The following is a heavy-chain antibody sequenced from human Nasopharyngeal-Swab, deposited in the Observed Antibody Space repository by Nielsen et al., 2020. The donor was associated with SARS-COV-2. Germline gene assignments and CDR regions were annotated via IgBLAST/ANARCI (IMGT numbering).Heavy chain of an antibody. J-gene: IGHJ5*02. V-gene: IGHV4-39*01. CDR1: GGSISSSSYY. Sequence: SETLSLTCTVSGGSISSSSYYWGWIRQPPGKGLEWIGSIYYSGSTYYNPSLKSRVTISVDTSKNQFSLKLSSVTAADTAVYYCARHPYPVGWFDPWGQGTLVTVSS. CDR2: IYYSGST. CDR3: ARHPYPVGWFDP. D-gene: IGHD3-10*01.